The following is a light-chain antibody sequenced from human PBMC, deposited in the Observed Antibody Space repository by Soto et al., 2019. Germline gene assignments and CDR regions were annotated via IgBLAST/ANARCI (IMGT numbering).Light chain of an antibody. CDR3: SSYTSSSTLPYV. Sequence: QSALTQPASVSGSPGQSITSSCTGTSSDVGGYNYVSWYQQHPGKAPKLMIYEVSNRPSGVSNRFSGSKSGNTASLTISGFQAEDEADYYCSSYTSSSTLPYVFGTGTKLTVL. CDR2: EVS. CDR1: SSDVGGYNY. J-gene: IGLJ1*01. V-gene: IGLV2-14*01.